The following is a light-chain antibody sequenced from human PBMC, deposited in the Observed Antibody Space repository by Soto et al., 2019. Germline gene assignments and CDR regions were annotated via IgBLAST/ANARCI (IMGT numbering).Light chain of an antibody. CDR1: SSNIGAGYD. CDR3: QSYDTSLSGSAV. V-gene: IGLV1-40*01. J-gene: IGLJ3*02. CDR2: TNS. Sequence: QAVVTQPPSVSGAPGQWVTISCTGSSSNIGAGYDVHWYQQLPGTAPKLLIYTNSNRPSGVPDRFSASKSGTSASLVITGVQAEDEADYFCQSYDTSLSGSAVFGGGTQLTVL.